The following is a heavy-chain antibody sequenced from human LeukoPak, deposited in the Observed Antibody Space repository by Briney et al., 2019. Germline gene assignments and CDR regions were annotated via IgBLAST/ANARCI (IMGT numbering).Heavy chain of an antibody. CDR3: ARRYYYNLGSFPFDF. CDR1: GGPFSGYF. CDR2: IHNSGTT. V-gene: IGHV4-34*01. D-gene: IGHD3-10*01. Sequence: SETLSLTCAVSGGPFSGYFWSWIRQSSGKGLEWMGEIHNSGTTNYNPSPNSRVTISEDTSKNQFYLNLSSVTAADTAVYYCARRYYYNLGSFPFDFWGQGTLVTASS. J-gene: IGHJ4*02.